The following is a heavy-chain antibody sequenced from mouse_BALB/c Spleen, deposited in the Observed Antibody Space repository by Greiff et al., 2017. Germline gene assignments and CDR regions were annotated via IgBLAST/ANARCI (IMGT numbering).Heavy chain of an antibody. V-gene: IGHV1-69*02. J-gene: IGHJ1*01. CDR1: GYTFTSYW. CDR2: IDPSDSET. CDR3: ARAGDGYYWYFDV. Sequence: QVQLQQPGAELVKPGAPVKLSCKASGYTFTSYWMNWVKQRPGRGLEWIGRIDPSDSETHYNQKFKDKATLTVDKSSSTAYIQLSSLTSEDSAVYYCARAGDGYYWYFDVWGAGTTVTVSS. D-gene: IGHD2-3*01.